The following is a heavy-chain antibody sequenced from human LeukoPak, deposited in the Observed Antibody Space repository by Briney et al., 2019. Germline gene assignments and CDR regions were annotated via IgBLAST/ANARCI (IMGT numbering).Heavy chain of an antibody. CDR3: ADPGVGF. D-gene: IGHD2-8*01. Sequence: QPGGSLRLSCAASGFTFNNHWMSWVRQAPGKGLEWVANLKQNGTEKNYVDSVKGRFTISRDNAKNSLYLQMNSLGAEDTAVYYCADPGVGFWGQGTLVTVSS. V-gene: IGHV3-7*01. CDR2: LKQNGTEK. J-gene: IGHJ4*02. CDR1: GFTFNNHW.